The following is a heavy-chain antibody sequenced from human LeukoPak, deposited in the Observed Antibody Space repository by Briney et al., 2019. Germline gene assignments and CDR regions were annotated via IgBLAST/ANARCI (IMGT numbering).Heavy chain of an antibody. CDR3: EVYGGPRGFYYFDY. D-gene: IGHD4-23*01. CDR2: ISGSGGST. CDR1: GFTFSSYA. J-gene: IGHJ4*02. Sequence: SGRSLRLSCAASGFTFSSYAMSWVRQAPGKGLEWVSAISGSGGSTYYADSVKGRFTISRDNSKNTLYLQMNSLRAEDTAVYYCEVYGGPRGFYYFDYWGQGTLVTVSS. V-gene: IGHV3-23*01.